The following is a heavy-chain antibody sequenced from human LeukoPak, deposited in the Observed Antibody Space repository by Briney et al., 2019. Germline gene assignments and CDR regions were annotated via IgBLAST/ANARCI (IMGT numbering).Heavy chain of an antibody. CDR1: GFTFSSYW. J-gene: IGHJ4*02. CDR3: ARYRQQLVPGDFDY. V-gene: IGHV3-7*01. CDR2: IKQDGSEK. Sequence: GRSLRLSCAASGFTFSSYWMSWVRQAPGKGLEWVANIKQDGSEKYYVDSVKGRFTISRDNAKNSLYLQMNSLRAEDTAVYYCARYRQQLVPGDFDYWGQGTLVTVSS. D-gene: IGHD6-13*01.